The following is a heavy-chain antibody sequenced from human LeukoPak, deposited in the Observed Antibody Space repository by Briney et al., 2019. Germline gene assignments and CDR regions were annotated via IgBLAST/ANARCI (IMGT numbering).Heavy chain of an antibody. CDR1: GSTFTTYW. D-gene: IGHD4/OR15-4a*01. J-gene: IGHJ3*02. CDR2: IYPGDSDT. Sequence: GESLKISCKGSGSTFTTYWIGWVRQLPGKGLEWMGIIYPGDSDTRYSPSFQGQVTISADKSISTAYLQWSSLKASDTAMYYCARRLLTNAFDIWGQGTMVTVSS. CDR3: ARRLLTNAFDI. V-gene: IGHV5-51*01.